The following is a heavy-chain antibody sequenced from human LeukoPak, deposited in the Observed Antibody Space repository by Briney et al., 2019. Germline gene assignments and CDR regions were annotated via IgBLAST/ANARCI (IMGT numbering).Heavy chain of an antibody. Sequence: GASVTVSCKASGYTFTSYGISWVRQAPGQGLEWMGWISAYNGNTNYAQKLQGRVTMTTDTSTSTAYMELRSLRSDDTAVYYCARDHRLFGELTPGFDYWGQGTQVTVSS. CDR1: GYTFTSYG. J-gene: IGHJ4*02. CDR2: ISAYNGNT. D-gene: IGHD3-10*01. V-gene: IGHV1-18*01. CDR3: ARDHRLFGELTPGFDY.